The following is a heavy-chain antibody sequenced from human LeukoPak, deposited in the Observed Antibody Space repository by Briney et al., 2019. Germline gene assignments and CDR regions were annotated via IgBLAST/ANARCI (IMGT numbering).Heavy chain of an antibody. V-gene: IGHV3-30*18. D-gene: IGHD3-10*01. CDR2: ISYDGSNK. CDR1: GFTFSSYG. Sequence: PGGCLRLSCAASGFTFSSYGMHWVRQAPGKGLEWVAVISYDGSNKYYADSVKGRFTISRDNSKNTLYLQMNSLRAEDTAVYYCAKDYNYYGSGRLRYYFDYWGQGTLVTVSS. J-gene: IGHJ4*02. CDR3: AKDYNYYGSGRLRYYFDY.